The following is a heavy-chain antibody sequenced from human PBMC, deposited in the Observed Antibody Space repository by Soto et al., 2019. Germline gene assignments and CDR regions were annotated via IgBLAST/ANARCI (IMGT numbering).Heavy chain of an antibody. Sequence: GGSLRLSCAASGFTFSNAWMSWVRQAPGKGLEWVGRIKSKTDGGTTDYAAPVKGRFTISRDDSKNTLYLQMNSLKTEDTAVYYCTAVPPPGLDITGTNFDYWGQGTLVTVSS. CDR2: IKSKTDGGTT. CDR3: TAVPPPGLDITGTNFDY. CDR1: GFTFSNAW. D-gene: IGHD1-20*01. J-gene: IGHJ4*02. V-gene: IGHV3-15*01.